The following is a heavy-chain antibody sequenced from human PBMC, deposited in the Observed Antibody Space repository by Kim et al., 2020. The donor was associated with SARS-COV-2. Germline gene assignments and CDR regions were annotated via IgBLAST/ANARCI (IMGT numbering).Heavy chain of an antibody. Sequence: KSRVTISVDTSKNQFSLKLSSVTAADTAVYYCARDYYDFWSGQKSYGMDVWGQGTTVTVSS. V-gene: IGHV4-59*01. J-gene: IGHJ6*02. D-gene: IGHD3-3*01. CDR3: ARDYYDFWSGQKSYGMDV.